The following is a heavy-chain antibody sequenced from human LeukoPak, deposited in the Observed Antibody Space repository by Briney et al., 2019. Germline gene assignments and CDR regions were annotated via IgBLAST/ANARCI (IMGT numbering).Heavy chain of an antibody. CDR2: ISHDGSNK. Sequence: GWSLIHSFLASGFSFSSYALHWFRQAPGKGLEWVAVISHDGSNKYYPDSLKGRFTISRDNSKNTLYLQMNSLRAEDTAVYYCARAGSIIAAAGDYFDYWGQGTLVTVSS. J-gene: IGHJ4*02. D-gene: IGHD6-13*01. CDR1: GFSFSSYA. CDR3: ARAGSIIAAAGDYFDY. V-gene: IGHV3-30-3*01.